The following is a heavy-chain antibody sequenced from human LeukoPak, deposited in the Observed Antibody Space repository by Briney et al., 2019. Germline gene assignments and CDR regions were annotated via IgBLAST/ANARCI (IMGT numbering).Heavy chain of an antibody. CDR2: IWYDGSNK. CDR1: GSTFSSYG. D-gene: IGHD3-22*01. CDR3: ATDYYDSSGYYTGSY. Sequence: PGGSLRLSCAASGSTFSSYGMHWVRQAPGKGLEWVAVIWYDGSNKYYADSVKGRFTISRDNAKNSLYLQMNSLRAEDTAVYHCATDYYDSSGYYTGSYWGQGTLVTVSS. J-gene: IGHJ4*02. V-gene: IGHV3-33*01.